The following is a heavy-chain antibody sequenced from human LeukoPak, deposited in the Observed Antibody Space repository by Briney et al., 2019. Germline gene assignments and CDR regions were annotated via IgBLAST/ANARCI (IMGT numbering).Heavy chain of an antibody. V-gene: IGHV4-59*01. CDR1: GGSISYYC. D-gene: IGHD2-2*01. J-gene: IGHJ4*02. CDR3: ARDAGSSYYFDY. Sequence: SETLSLTCTASGGSISYYCWSWIRQPPGKGLEWIGYIYYSGSTNYNPSLKSRVTISLDTSKIQFSLKLNSVTAADTAVYYCARDAGSSYYFDYWGRGTLVTVSS. CDR2: IYYSGST.